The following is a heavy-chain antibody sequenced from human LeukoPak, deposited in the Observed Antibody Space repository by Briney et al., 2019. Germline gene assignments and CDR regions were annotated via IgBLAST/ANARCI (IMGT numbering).Heavy chain of an antibody. CDR1: GGTFSSYA. Sequence: SVKVSCKASGGTFSSYAISWVRQAPGQGLEWMGGIIPIFGTANYAQKFQGRVTITADKSTSTAYMELSSLRSEDTAVYYCARDLHYYDSSGYTNDYWGQGTLVTVSS. J-gene: IGHJ4*02. V-gene: IGHV1-69*06. CDR2: IIPIFGTA. CDR3: ARDLHYYDSSGYTNDY. D-gene: IGHD3-22*01.